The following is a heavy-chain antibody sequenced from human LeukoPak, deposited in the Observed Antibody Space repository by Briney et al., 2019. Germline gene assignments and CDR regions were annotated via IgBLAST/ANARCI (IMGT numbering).Heavy chain of an antibody. CDR1: GYTFTSYA. V-gene: IGHV1-3*03. J-gene: IGHJ4*02. D-gene: IGHD6-19*01. Sequence: ASVKVSCKASGYTFTSYAMHWVRQAPGQRLEWMGWINAGNGNTKYSQEFQGRVTITRDMSTSTVYMELSSLRSEDTAVYYCARDKGSGWYCFDNWGQGTLVTVSS. CDR2: INAGNGNT. CDR3: ARDKGSGWYCFDN.